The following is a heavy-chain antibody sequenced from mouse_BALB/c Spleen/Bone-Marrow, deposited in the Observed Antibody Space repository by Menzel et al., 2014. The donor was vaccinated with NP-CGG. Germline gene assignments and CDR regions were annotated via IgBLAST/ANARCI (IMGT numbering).Heavy chain of an antibody. Sequence: VQLQQPGPELVKPEASVKMSCKASGYTFTSYVMHWVKQKPGQGLEWIGYINPYNDGTKYNEKFKGKATLTSDKSSSTAYMELSSLTSEDSAVYYCARWRYPYAMDYWGQGTSVTVSS. CDR1: GYTFTSYV. J-gene: IGHJ4*01. CDR2: INPYNDGT. CDR3: ARWRYPYAMDY. V-gene: IGHV1-14*01. D-gene: IGHD5-1-1*01.